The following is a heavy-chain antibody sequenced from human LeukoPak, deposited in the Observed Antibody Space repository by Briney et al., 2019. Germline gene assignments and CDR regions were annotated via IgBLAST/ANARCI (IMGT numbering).Heavy chain of an antibody. CDR1: GYTFTGYY. J-gene: IGHJ4*02. D-gene: IGHD5-18*01. CDR3: ARRAPDTAYGALTFDY. CDR2: INPNSGGT. Sequence: ASVKVSCKASGYTFTGYYMHWVRQAPGQGLEWMGWINPNSGGTNYAQKFQGRVTMTRDTSISTAYMELSRLRSDDTAVYYCARRAPDTAYGALTFDYWGQGTLVTVSS. V-gene: IGHV1-2*02.